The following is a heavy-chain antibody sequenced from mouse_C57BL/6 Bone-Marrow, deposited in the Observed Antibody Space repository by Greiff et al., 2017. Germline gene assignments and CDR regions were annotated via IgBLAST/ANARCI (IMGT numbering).Heavy chain of an antibody. Sequence: EVQGVESGGGLVQPGGSLKLSCAASGFTFSDYYMYWVRQTPEKRLEWVAYISNGGGSTYYPDTVKGRFTISRDNAKNTLYLQMSRLKSEDTAMYYCARHGAVVAFDYWGQGTTLTVSS. V-gene: IGHV5-12*01. D-gene: IGHD1-1*01. J-gene: IGHJ2*01. CDR1: GFTFSDYY. CDR2: ISNGGGST. CDR3: ARHGAVVAFDY.